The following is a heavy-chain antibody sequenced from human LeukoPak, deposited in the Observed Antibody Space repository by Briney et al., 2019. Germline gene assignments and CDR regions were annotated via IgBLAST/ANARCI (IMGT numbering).Heavy chain of an antibody. D-gene: IGHD3-10*01. CDR3: AKVGSSWGFGDY. CDR2: ISGNSRTT. J-gene: IGHJ4*02. Sequence: GGSLRLSCAASGFTFSNHGMTWVRQAPGKGLEWASFISGNSRTTYYADSVKGRFTISRGNSENTLYLQMNSLRAEDTAVYYCAKVGSSWGFGDYWGQGTLVTVSS. V-gene: IGHV3-23*01. CDR1: GFTFSNHG.